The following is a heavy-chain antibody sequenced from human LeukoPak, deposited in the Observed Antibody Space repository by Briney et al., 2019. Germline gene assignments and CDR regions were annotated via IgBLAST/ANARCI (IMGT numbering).Heavy chain of an antibody. J-gene: IGHJ3*02. CDR3: ARGPGYSSSDGAFDI. V-gene: IGHV4-34*01. CDR2: INHSGST. CDR1: GGSFSGYY. D-gene: IGHD6-13*01. Sequence: PSETLSLTCAVYGGSFSGYYWSWIRQPPGKGLEWIGEINHSGSTNYNPSLKSRVTISADTSKNQFSLKLSSVTAADTAVYYCARGPGYSSSDGAFDIWGQGTMVTVSS.